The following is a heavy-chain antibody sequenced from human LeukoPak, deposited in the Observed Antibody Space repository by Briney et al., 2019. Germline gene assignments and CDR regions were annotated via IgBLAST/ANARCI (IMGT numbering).Heavy chain of an antibody. J-gene: IGHJ5*02. D-gene: IGHD3-10*01. CDR2: ISSSSSYI. CDR3: ARDSTYGSGIP. Sequence: GGSLRLSCAASGFSVSVNYMSWVRQAPGKGLEWVSSISSSSSYIYYADSVKGRFTISRDNAKNSLYLQMNSLRAEDTAVYYCARDSTYGSGIPWGQGTLVTVSS. V-gene: IGHV3-21*01. CDR1: GFSVSVNY.